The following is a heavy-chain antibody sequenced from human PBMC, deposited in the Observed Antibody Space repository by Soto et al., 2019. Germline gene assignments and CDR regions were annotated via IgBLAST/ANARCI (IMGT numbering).Heavy chain of an antibody. V-gene: IGHV3-7*01. CDR1: GFAFRGFW. CDR3: ASPNSGRDY. CDR2: IKQDGTQQ. Sequence: PGGSLRLSCAASGFAFRGFWMSWVRQAPGKGLEWVADIKQDGTQQYYLDSVKGRFTISRDNAKNSLYLQMNSLRVEDTAVYYCASPNSGRDYWGQGTLVTVSS. D-gene: IGHD5-12*01. J-gene: IGHJ4*02.